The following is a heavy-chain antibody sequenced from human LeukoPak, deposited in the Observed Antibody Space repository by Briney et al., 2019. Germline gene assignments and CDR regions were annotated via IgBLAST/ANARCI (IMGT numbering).Heavy chain of an antibody. CDR2: IISDGSTT. J-gene: IGHJ4*02. CDR3: ARSKVRGVFDY. CDR1: GFTFSSYW. V-gene: IGHV3-74*01. D-gene: IGHD3-10*01. Sequence: PGGSLRLSCAASGFTFSSYWMHWVRQVPGKGLVWVSPIISDGSTTTYADSVKGRFTISRDNAKNTLYLQMNSLRAEVTAVYYCARSKVRGVFDYWGQGTLVTVSS.